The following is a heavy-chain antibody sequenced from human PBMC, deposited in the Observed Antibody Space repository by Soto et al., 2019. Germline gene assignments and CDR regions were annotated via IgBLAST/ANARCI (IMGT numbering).Heavy chain of an antibody. CDR2: MDYSGGT. D-gene: IGHD3-10*01. V-gene: IGHV4-39*01. CDR3: ARRTPLYASESSRFDP. Sequence: ETLSLTCTVSGAAITSSGYYWGWLRRPPGKGLEWIGTMDYSGGTNYNPSLQSRVTISADTSKNLFSLRLTSVTAADTAVYYCARRTPLYASESSRFDPWGQGALVTVSS. J-gene: IGHJ5*02. CDR1: GAAITSSGYY.